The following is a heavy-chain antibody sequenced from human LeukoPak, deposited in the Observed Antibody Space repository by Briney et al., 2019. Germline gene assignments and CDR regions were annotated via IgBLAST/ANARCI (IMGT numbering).Heavy chain of an antibody. D-gene: IGHD6-13*01. J-gene: IGHJ5*02. CDR2: INPNSGNI. CDR1: GYTFTGYY. Sequence: GSVKVSCKASGYTFTGYYMHWVRQAPGQGLEWMGWINPNSGNINYAQKFEGRVTMTRDTSISTAYMELSRLRFDDTAVYYCARIAAALNWFDPWGQGTLVTVSS. CDR3: ARIAAALNWFDP. V-gene: IGHV1-2*02.